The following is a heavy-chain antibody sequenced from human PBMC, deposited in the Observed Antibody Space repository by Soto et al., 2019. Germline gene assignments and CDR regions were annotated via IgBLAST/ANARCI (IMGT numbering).Heavy chain of an antibody. CDR2: INSDGSST. D-gene: IGHD4-17*01. CDR3: ARDHVGDYGENGDAFDI. Sequence: GGSLRLSCAASGFTFSSYWMHWVRQAPGKGLVWVSRINSDGSSTSYADSVKGRFTISRDNAKNTLYLQMNSLRAEDTAVYYCARDHVGDYGENGDAFDIWGQGTMVTVSS. V-gene: IGHV3-74*01. J-gene: IGHJ3*02. CDR1: GFTFSSYW.